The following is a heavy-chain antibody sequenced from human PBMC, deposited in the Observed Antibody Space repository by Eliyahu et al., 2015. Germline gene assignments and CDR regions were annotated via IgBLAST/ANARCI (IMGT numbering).Heavy chain of an antibody. CDR1: GGSIFTGGYY. Sequence: QVQLQESGPGLVKPLQTLSLSCPFSGGSIFTGGYYWSWVRQHPGKGLEWIGYIYYSGSTFYNPSLQSRVAISVDTSKNQFSLTVSSVTAADTAMYFCARVRIRPRPPYFDYWGQGALVTVSS. CDR2: IYYSGST. V-gene: IGHV4-31*03. J-gene: IGHJ4*02. CDR3: ARVRIRPRPPYFDY. D-gene: IGHD6-25*01.